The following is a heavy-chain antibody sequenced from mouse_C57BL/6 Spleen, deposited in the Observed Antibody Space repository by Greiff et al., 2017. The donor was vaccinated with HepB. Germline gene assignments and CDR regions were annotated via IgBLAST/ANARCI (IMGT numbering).Heavy chain of an antibody. CDR2: IHPSDSVT. V-gene: IGHV1-74*01. J-gene: IGHJ3*01. CDR3: ATFYYDYDGFAY. CDR1: GYTFTSYW. D-gene: IGHD2-4*01. Sequence: QVQLQQPGAELVKPGASVKVSCKASGYTFTSYWMHWVKQRPGQGLEWIGRIHPSDSVTNYNQKFKGKATLTVDKSSSTAYMQLSSLTSEDSAVYYCATFYYDYDGFAYWGQGTLVTVSA.